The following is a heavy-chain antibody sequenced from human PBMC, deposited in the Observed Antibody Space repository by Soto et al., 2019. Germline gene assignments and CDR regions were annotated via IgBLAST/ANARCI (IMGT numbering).Heavy chain of an antibody. CDR3: ARVSVDTVDSSDLYEY. D-gene: IGHD3-22*01. CDR2: INHSGGT. V-gene: IGHV4-34*01. CDR1: GGFFSAYY. Sequence: SQTLSLTCAVYGGFFSAYYWSWIRQPPGKGLEWIGEINHSGGTSYNPSLKSRVTISVDTSKSQFSLKLTSVTAADRAVYYCARVSVDTVDSSDLYEYSGQRTPVTVSS. J-gene: IGHJ4*02.